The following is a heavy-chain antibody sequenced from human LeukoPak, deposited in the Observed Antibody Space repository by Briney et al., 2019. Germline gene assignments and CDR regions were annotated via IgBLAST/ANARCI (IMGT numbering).Heavy chain of an antibody. CDR2: IYYSGST. CDR3: ARFPYFEGFDY. D-gene: IGHD3-9*01. Sequence: PSETLSLTCTVSGGSISSGDYYWSWIRQPPGKGLEWIGYIYYSGSTYYNPSLKSRVTLSMDTSKNQFSLKLRSVTAADTAVYFCARFPYFEGFDYWGQGTQVIVSS. V-gene: IGHV4-30-4*01. J-gene: IGHJ4*02. CDR1: GGSISSGDYY.